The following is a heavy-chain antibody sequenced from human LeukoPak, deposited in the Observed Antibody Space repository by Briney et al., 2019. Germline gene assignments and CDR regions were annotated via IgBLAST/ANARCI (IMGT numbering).Heavy chain of an antibody. CDR1: GFTFNIYG. Sequence: GGSLRLSCAASGFTFNIYGMHWVRQAPGQGLKWVAFIRYDGSNKYYADSVKVRFTIYRDNSKNTLYLQMNSLRPEDTAVYYCAKDPVRRGYSYGNFDYWGQGTLVTVSS. D-gene: IGHD5-18*01. J-gene: IGHJ4*02. CDR3: AKDPVRRGYSYGNFDY. CDR2: IRYDGSNK. V-gene: IGHV3-30*02.